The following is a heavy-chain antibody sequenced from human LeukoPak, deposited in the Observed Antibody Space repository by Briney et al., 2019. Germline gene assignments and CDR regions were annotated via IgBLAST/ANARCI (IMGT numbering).Heavy chain of an antibody. Sequence: SVKVSCKGSGGTFSIYGISWVRQAPGRGLEWMGRIIPILGQTNYAQNFQGRVTITADISTSTAYMEMSSLRSEDTAVYYCARTYAWSGSGHSLDYWGQGTPVTVSS. CDR2: IIPILGQT. CDR1: GGTFSIYG. D-gene: IGHD3-3*01. V-gene: IGHV1-69*04. J-gene: IGHJ4*02. CDR3: ARTYAWSGSGHSLDY.